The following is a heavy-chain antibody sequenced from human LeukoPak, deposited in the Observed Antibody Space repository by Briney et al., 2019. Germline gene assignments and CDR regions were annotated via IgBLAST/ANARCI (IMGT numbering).Heavy chain of an antibody. Sequence: SETLSLTCTVSGGSISSYYWSWIRQPPGKGLEWIGYIYYSGSTNYNPSLKSRVTISVDTSKNQFSLKLSSVTAADTAVYYCARVPGDLGNYYGMDVWGQGTTVTVSS. D-gene: IGHD7-27*01. CDR3: ARVPGDLGNYYGMDV. V-gene: IGHV4-59*01. J-gene: IGHJ6*02. CDR1: GGSISSYY. CDR2: IYYSGST.